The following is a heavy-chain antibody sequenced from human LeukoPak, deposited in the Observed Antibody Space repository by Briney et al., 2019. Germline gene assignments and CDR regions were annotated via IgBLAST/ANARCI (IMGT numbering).Heavy chain of an antibody. D-gene: IGHD3-10*01. CDR1: GYRFTSYW. CDR3: SREAGRRDAFDI. J-gene: IGHJ3*02. CDR2: IYPGDSGT. V-gene: IGHV5-51*01. Sequence: GGSLKISCKGSGYRFTSYWIGWVRPMPGKGLEWIGIIYPGDSGTSNRPSFQGQVTISPDKSLSTTYRQWSRLKASETPTYYCSREAGRRDAFDIWGQGTMVTVSS.